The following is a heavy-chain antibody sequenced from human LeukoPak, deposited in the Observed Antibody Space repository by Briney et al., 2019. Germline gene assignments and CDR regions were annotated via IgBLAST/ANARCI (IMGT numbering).Heavy chain of an antibody. J-gene: IGHJ3*01. Sequence: SQTLSLTCAISGDSVSRTDAGWRWIRQSPSRGLEWLGRTYYRSMWYKDDAGWYEEDAGSLKSRITINVDTVMNQFSLQLSSVTPEDTALYYCARGGLVRGSINSLIAFDVWGQGIMVTVSS. CDR2: TYYRSMWYK. CDR1: GDSVSRTDAG. D-gene: IGHD3-10*01. CDR3: ARGGLVRGSINSLIAFDV. V-gene: IGHV6-1*01.